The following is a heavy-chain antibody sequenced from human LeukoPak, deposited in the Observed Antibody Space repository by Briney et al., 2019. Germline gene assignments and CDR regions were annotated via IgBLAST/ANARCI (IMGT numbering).Heavy chain of an antibody. J-gene: IGHJ4*02. CDR3: ARGWISDSFDY. Sequence: HAGRSLRLSCAASGYTFSSYEMNWVRQAPGKGLEWVSYISSSGSNIYYADSVKGRFTISRDNAKNSLYLQMNSLRAEDTAVYYCARGWISDSFDYWGQGTLVTVSS. V-gene: IGHV3-48*03. CDR1: GYTFSSYE. D-gene: IGHD5-12*01. CDR2: ISSSGSNI.